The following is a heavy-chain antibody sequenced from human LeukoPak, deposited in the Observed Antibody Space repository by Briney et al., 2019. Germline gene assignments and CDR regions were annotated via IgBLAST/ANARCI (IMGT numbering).Heavy chain of an antibody. CDR1: GYSISSTYY. V-gene: IGHV4-38-2*01. Sequence: MASETLSLTCAVSGYSISSTYYWSWIRQPPGKGLEWIGSIYHSGTTYYNPSLKSRVTISVDTSKNQFSLKLSSVTAADTAVYYCARGIDYWGQGTLVTVSS. CDR3: ARGIDY. CDR2: IYHSGTT. J-gene: IGHJ4*02.